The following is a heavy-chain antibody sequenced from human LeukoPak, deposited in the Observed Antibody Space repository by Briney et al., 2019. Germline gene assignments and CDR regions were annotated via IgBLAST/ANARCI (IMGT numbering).Heavy chain of an antibody. CDR3: ARGSEWLTGNNWFDP. CDR2: ISSSSSYI. J-gene: IGHJ5*02. V-gene: IGHV3-21*01. Sequence: PGGSLRLSCAASGFTFSSYSMNWVRQAPGKGLEWVSSISSSSSYIYYADSVKGRFTISRDNAKNSLYLQMNSLRAEDTAVYYCARGSEWLTGNNWFDPWGQGTLVTVSS. CDR1: GFTFSSYS. D-gene: IGHD3-3*01.